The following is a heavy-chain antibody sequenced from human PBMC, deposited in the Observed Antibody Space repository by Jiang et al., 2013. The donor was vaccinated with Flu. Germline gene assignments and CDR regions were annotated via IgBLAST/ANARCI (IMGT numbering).Heavy chain of an antibody. Sequence: PGLLKPSETLSLTCTVSGGSISSYYWSWIRQPAGKGLEWIGRIYTSGSTNYNPSLKSRVTMSVDTSKNQFSLKLSSVTAADTAVYYCARDSNLPPIFGVVDAFDIWGQGTMVTVSS. J-gene: IGHJ3*02. CDR3: ARDSNLPPIFGVVDAFDI. CDR1: GGSISSYY. V-gene: IGHV4-4*07. CDR2: IYTSGST. D-gene: IGHD3-3*01.